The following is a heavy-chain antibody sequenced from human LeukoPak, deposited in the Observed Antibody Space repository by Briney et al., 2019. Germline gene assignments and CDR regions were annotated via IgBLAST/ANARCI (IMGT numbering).Heavy chain of an antibody. Sequence: QPGGSLRLSCAASGFTFSSYGMHWVRQAPGKGLDWVAFIRYDGRNKYYADSVKGRFTISRDNAKNTLYLQMNSLRAEDTAVYYCARVYYYDSSAFDIWGQGTMVTVSS. CDR1: GFTFSSYG. V-gene: IGHV3-30*02. J-gene: IGHJ3*02. CDR2: IRYDGRNK. CDR3: ARVYYYDSSAFDI. D-gene: IGHD3-22*01.